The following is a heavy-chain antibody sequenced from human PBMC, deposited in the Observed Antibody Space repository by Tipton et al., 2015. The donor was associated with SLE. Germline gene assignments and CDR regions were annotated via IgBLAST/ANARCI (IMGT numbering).Heavy chain of an antibody. CDR2: IYHTGST. Sequence: TLSLTCTASGGSISSYYWSWIRQPPKQGLEWIGWIYHTGSTDYNPSLKSRVTISVDTSKNQFSLRLSSVTAEDTAVYYCARDYYGSGFDAFDIWGQGTMVTVYS. J-gene: IGHJ3*02. D-gene: IGHD3-10*01. V-gene: IGHV4-59*01. CDR1: GGSISSYY. CDR3: ARDYYGSGFDAFDI.